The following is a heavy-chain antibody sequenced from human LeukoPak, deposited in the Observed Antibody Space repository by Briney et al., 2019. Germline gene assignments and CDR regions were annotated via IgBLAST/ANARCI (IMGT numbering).Heavy chain of an antibody. D-gene: IGHD4-17*01. V-gene: IGHV1-8*01. Sequence: ASVKVACKASGYTFTNYDISWVRQATGQGLEWMGWRNPNSGRTGFARKFQGRLTMTADTSISTAYMELSSLRSEDTAVYYCARGHEYGDYAANYWGQGTLVTVSS. CDR3: ARGHEYGDYAANY. J-gene: IGHJ4*02. CDR2: RNPNSGRT. CDR1: GYTFTNYD.